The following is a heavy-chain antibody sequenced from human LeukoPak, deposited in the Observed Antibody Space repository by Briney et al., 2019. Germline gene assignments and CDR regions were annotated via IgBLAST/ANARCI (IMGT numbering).Heavy chain of an antibody. D-gene: IGHD3-9*01. V-gene: IGHV1-3*01. CDR2: INAGNGNT. Sequence: GASVKVSCKASGYTFTSYAMHWVRQAPGQRLEWMGWINAGNGNTKYSQKFQGRVTITRDTSASTAYMELSSLRSEDTAVCYCARDVGRLVILSYFDYWGQGTLVTVSS. J-gene: IGHJ4*02. CDR3: ARDVGRLVILSYFDY. CDR1: GYTFTSYA.